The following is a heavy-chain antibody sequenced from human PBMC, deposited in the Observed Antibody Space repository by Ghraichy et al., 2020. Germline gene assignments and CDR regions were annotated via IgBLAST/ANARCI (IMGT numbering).Heavy chain of an antibody. CDR1: GFTFDDYA. Sequence: GGSLRLSCAASGFTFDDYAMHWVRQAPGKGLEWVSGISWNSGSIGYADSVKGRFTISRDNAKNSLYLQMNSLRAEDTALYYCAKDYYYDSSGNPFDYWGQGTLVTVSS. CDR3: AKDYYYDSSGNPFDY. V-gene: IGHV3-9*01. D-gene: IGHD3-22*01. CDR2: ISWNSGSI. J-gene: IGHJ4*02.